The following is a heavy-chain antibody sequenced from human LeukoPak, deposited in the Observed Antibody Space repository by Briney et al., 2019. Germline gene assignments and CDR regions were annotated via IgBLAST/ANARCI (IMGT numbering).Heavy chain of an antibody. J-gene: IGHJ3*02. D-gene: IGHD4-17*01. CDR3: ARDLLGDYGTFDI. CDR1: GGSITTHY. V-gene: IGHV4-4*07. CDR2: VHNTGST. Sequence: SETLSLTCTVSGGSITTHYWSWIRQPAGREVEWIGRVHNTGSTKYNPSLESRVTMSVDTSSNRFSLNLRSVTAADTAVYYCARDLLGDYGTFDIWGQGTMVTVSS.